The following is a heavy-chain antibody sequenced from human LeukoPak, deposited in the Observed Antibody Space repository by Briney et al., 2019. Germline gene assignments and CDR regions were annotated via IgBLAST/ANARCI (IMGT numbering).Heavy chain of an antibody. CDR2: ITPSGATT. D-gene: IGHD1-26*01. Sequence: GGSLRLSCAASGFTFSGYGMHWVRQAPGKGLEWVSTITPSGATTYYADSVKGRFTISRDNSKNTLYLQMNSLRAEDTAVYYCAKLREWELPDLFDYWGQGTLVTVSS. CDR3: AKLREWELPDLFDY. J-gene: IGHJ4*02. V-gene: IGHV3-23*01. CDR1: GFTFSGYG.